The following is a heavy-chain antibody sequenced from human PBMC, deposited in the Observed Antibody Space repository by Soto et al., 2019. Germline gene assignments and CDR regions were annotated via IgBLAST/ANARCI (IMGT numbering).Heavy chain of an antibody. V-gene: IGHV3-30-3*01. D-gene: IGHD6-6*01. CDR1: GFTFSSYA. CDR3: ARDEKYSSSPAPDY. J-gene: IGHJ4*02. CDR2: ISYDGSNK. Sequence: GGSLRLSCAASGFTFSSYAMHWVRQAPGKGLEWVAVISYDGSNKYYADSVKGRFTISRDNSKNTLYLQMSSLRAEDTAVYYCARDEKYSSSPAPDYWGQGTLVTVSS.